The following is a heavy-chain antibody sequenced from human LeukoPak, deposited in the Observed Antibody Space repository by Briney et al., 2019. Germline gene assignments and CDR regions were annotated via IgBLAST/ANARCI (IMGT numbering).Heavy chain of an antibody. V-gene: IGHV3-9*01. Sequence: GRSLRLSCAASGFTFDDYAMHWVRQAPGKGLEWVSGISWNSDSIDYADSVKGRFTISRDNAKNSLYLQMNSLRGEDTALYYCAKIDYGGDDWGQGTLVTVSS. CDR1: GFTFDDYA. CDR3: AKIDYGGDD. J-gene: IGHJ4*02. CDR2: ISWNSDSI. D-gene: IGHD4-23*01.